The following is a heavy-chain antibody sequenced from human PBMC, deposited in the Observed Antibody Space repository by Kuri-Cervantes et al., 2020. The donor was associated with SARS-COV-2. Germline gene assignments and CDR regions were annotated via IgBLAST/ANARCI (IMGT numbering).Heavy chain of an antibody. CDR3: ARHDSLKS. Sequence: GGSLRLSCAASGFTFSSYWMHWVHQAPGMGLVWVSRINNDGSSTSYADFVKGRVTISRDNAKNTAYLQIHSLRADDTAVYYCARHDSLKSWGQGTLVTVSS. CDR2: INNDGSST. CDR1: GFTFSSYW. V-gene: IGHV3-74*01. J-gene: IGHJ5*02. D-gene: IGHD3-3*01.